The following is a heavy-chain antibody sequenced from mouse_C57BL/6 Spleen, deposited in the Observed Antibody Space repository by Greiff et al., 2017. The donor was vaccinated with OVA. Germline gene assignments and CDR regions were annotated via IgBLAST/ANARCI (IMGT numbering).Heavy chain of an antibody. CDR2: IYWGDDK. V-gene: IGHV8-12*01. J-gene: IGHJ2*01. Sequence: QVTLKESGPGILQSSQTLSLTCSFSGFSLSTSGMGVSWLRQPPGKGLEWLAQIYWGDDKRYKPSLKSRLTNSKDTSRNQVCRKITSVYTADTATYYCSRSRGYFDYWGQGTTLTVSS. CDR1: GFSLSTSGMG. CDR3: SRSRGYFDY.